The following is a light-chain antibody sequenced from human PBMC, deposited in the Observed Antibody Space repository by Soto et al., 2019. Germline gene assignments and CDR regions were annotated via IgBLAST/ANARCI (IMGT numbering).Light chain of an antibody. CDR2: ELN. J-gene: IGLJ3*02. CDR1: SSDIGAYKY. V-gene: IGLV2-14*01. CDR3: SSYTGDNTWM. Sequence: QSALIQPASVSGSPGQPITISCSGSSSDIGAYKYVSWYQQHPGKVPKLIIYELNNRPSGVSDRFSASKSGNTASLTISGLQAEDEADYFCSSYTGDNTWMFGGGTKVTVL.